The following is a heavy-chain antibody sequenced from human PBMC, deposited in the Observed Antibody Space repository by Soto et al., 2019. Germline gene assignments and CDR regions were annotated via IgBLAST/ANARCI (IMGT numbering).Heavy chain of an antibody. V-gene: IGHV3-23*01. CDR1: GGTCISYA. Sequence: GGSLRLSCAASGGTCISYAMSWVRQAPGKGLEWVSAISGSGGSTYYADSVKGRFTISRDNSKNTLYLQMNSLRAEDTAVYYCAKALNGDYFAAFDYWGQGTLVTVSS. CDR2: ISGSGGST. J-gene: IGHJ4*02. D-gene: IGHD4-17*01. CDR3: AKALNGDYFAAFDY.